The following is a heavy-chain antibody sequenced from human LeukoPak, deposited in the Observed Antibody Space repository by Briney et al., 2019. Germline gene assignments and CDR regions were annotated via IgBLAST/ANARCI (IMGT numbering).Heavy chain of an antibody. J-gene: IGHJ4*02. CDR1: GFTFSDYY. V-gene: IGHV3-11*06. CDR2: ISSSSSYT. D-gene: IGHD3-22*01. Sequence: GGSLRLSCAASGFTFSDYYMSWIRQAPGKGLEWVSYISSSSSYTNYADSVKGRFTISRDNAKNLLYLQMNSLRAEDTAVYYCAREKLDTRGYVDYWGQGTLVTVSS. CDR3: AREKLDTRGYVDY.